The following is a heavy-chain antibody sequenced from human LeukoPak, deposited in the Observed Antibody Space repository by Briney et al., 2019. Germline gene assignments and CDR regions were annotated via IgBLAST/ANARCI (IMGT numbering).Heavy chain of an antibody. V-gene: IGHV3-48*01. D-gene: IGHD4-17*01. Sequence: PGGSLRLSCATSGFTFSSYSMNWVRQAPGKGLEWVSYISSSSSTIYYADSVKGRFTISRDNAKNSLYLQMNSLRAEDTAVYYCARERDGDYVGYWGQGTLVTVSS. CDR3: ARERDGDYVGY. J-gene: IGHJ4*02. CDR1: GFTFSSYS. CDR2: ISSSSSTI.